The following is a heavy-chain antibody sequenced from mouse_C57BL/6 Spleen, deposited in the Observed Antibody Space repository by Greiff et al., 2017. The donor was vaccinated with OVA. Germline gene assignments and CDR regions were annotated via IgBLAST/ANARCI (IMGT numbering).Heavy chain of an antibody. D-gene: IGHD2-1*01. V-gene: IGHV5-17*01. CDR2: ISSGSSTI. J-gene: IGHJ2*01. Sequence: DVQLVESGGGLVKPGGSLKLSCAASGFTFSDYGMHWVRQAPEKGLEWVAFISSGSSTIYYADTVKGRFTITRDNAKNTLFLQMTSLRSEDTAMYYCARSNCGNYDFDYWGKGTTLTGSS. CDR1: GFTFSDYG. CDR3: ARSNCGNYDFDY.